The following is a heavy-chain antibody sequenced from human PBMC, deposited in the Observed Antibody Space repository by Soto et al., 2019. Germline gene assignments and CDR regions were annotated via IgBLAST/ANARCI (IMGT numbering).Heavy chain of an antibody. CDR1: GFTLSSYS. CDR2: ISSGSSAI. J-gene: IGHJ4*02. Sequence: EVQLVESGGRLVQPGGSLRLSCAASGFTLSSYSMNWDRQAPGKGLEWVSYISSGSSAIYYADSVKGRFTISRDNAKNSLYLQVYSRRDEDTAVYDCGSGGAFKVDYLGQGTLVTVSS. D-gene: IGHD3-16*01. V-gene: IGHV3-48*02. CDR3: GSGGAFKVDY.